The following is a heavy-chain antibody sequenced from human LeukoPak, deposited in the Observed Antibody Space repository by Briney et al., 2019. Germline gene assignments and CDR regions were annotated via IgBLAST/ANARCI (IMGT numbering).Heavy chain of an antibody. CDR3: ARGLRYCSGGSCYNSDAFDI. Sequence: PGGSLRLSCAASGFTFSSYDMHWVRHATGKGLEWDSAIGTAGDPYYPGSVKGRFTISRENAKNSLCLQMISLRAGDTAVYYCARGLRYCSGGSCYNSDAFDIWGQGTMVTVSS. CDR1: GFTFSSYD. J-gene: IGHJ3*02. D-gene: IGHD2-15*01. CDR2: IGTAGDP. V-gene: IGHV3-13*05.